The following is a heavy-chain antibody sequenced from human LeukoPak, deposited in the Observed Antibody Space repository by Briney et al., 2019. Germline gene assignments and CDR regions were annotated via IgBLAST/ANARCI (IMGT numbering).Heavy chain of an antibody. V-gene: IGHV4-4*07. Sequence: PSETLSLTCTVSGGSISSYYWSWIRQPAGTALEWIGRIYTSGTITYNPSLKSRVIMSVVTIKKQISLKLSSVTAADTAVYYCARDSGTTGEVKFDPWGQGTLVTVSS. D-gene: IGHD3-10*01. CDR2: IYTSGTI. J-gene: IGHJ5*02. CDR1: GGSISSYY. CDR3: ARDSGTTGEVKFDP.